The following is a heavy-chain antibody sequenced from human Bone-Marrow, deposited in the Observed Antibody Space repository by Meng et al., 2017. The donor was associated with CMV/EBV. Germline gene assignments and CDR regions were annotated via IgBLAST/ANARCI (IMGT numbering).Heavy chain of an antibody. V-gene: IGHV4-39*01. J-gene: IGHJ6*02. Sequence: SETLSLTCPAPGGPISGSTYYWGRIRQPPGRGLEWIGSIYYSGRTYYNPSLKSRVTISVDTSKNQFSLKLSSVSAADTAVYYRARTMHCSSTSCDGRYYYYGMDVWGQGTTVTVSS. CDR1: GGPISGSTYY. CDR2: IYYSGRT. CDR3: ARTMHCSSTSCDGRYYYYGMDV. D-gene: IGHD2-2*01.